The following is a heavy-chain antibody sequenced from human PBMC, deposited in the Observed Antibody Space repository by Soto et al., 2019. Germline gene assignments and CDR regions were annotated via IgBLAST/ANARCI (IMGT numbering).Heavy chain of an antibody. CDR1: GLTFSTHS. J-gene: IGHJ4*02. V-gene: IGHV3-48*01. Sequence: GGSRRLYCAGSGLTFSTHSMNWVRQAPGKGLEWISYITSSDVTMYADSVKGRFTISRDNAKNSLYLQMNSLRGEDTAVYFCTTDPYCCYAGSSSGYWGQGALVTVSS. D-gene: IGHD2-15*01. CDR3: TTDPYCCYAGSSSGY. CDR2: ITSSDVTM.